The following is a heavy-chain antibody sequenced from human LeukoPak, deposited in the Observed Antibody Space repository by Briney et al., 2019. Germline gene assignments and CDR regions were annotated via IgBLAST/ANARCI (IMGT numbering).Heavy chain of an antibody. CDR1: GFTFSSND. V-gene: IGHV3-53*01. J-gene: IGHJ4*02. D-gene: IGHD7-27*01. CDR2: ICSDGST. CDR3: ARHGPRANWGTLIDY. Sequence: GGSLRLSCAASGFTFSSNDMSWVRQAPGKGLEWVSVICSDGSTYYADSVKGRFTISRDNSKNTLYLQMNSLRAEDTAVYYCARHGPRANWGTLIDYWGQGTLVTVSS.